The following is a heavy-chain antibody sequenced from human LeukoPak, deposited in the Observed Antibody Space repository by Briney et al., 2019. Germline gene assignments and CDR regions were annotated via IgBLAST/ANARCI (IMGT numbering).Heavy chain of an antibody. Sequence: SETLSLTCAVYGGSFSGYYWSWIRQPPGKGLEWIGKINHSGSTNYNPSLKSRVTISVDTSKNQFSLKLSSVTAADTAVYYCARGVSRYFDWLPNYGMDVWGKGTTVTVSS. D-gene: IGHD3-9*01. V-gene: IGHV4-34*01. CDR1: GGSFSGYY. CDR2: INHSGST. J-gene: IGHJ6*04. CDR3: ARGVSRYFDWLPNYGMDV.